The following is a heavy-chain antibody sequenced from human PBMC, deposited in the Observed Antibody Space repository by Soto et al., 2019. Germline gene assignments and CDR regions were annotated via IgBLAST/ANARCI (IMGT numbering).Heavy chain of an antibody. V-gene: IGHV3-9*01. J-gene: IGHJ4*02. Sequence: DVQLVESGGGLVQPGRSLRLSCAASGFTFDDYAMHWVRQAPGKGLEWVSGISWNSGSIGYADSVKGRFTISRDNAKNSLYLQMNSLRAEDTALYYCAKRGGGRIAAAGHFDYWGQGTLVTVSS. CDR2: ISWNSGSI. D-gene: IGHD6-13*01. CDR1: GFTFDDYA. CDR3: AKRGGGRIAAAGHFDY.